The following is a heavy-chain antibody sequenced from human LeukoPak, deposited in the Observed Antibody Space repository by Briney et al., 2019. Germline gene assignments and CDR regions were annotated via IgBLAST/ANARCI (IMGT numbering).Heavy chain of an antibody. CDR2: ISSSGSTI. CDR3: AREGGSYPNWFDP. V-gene: IGHV3-48*03. J-gene: IGHJ5*02. CDR1: GFTFSSYE. Sequence: GGSLRLSCAASGFTFSSYEMNWVRQAPGKGLEWVSYISSSGSTIYYADSVKGRFTISRDNAKNLLYLQMNSLRAEDTAVYYCAREGGSYPNWFDPWGQGTLVTVSS. D-gene: IGHD1-26*01.